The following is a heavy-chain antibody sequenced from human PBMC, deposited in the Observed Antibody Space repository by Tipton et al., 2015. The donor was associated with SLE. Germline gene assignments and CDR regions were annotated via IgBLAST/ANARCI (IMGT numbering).Heavy chain of an antibody. CDR3: VEGHTAMVIFDS. CDR1: GGSISRTSYY. V-gene: IGHV4-39*01. CDR2: IYYDENT. D-gene: IGHD5-18*01. Sequence: TLSLTCTVSGGSISRTSYYWGWVRQPPGKALEWIGSIYYDENTHYNPSLKSRVAVSIDTSKNEFSLKLNSVTAADTAVYYCVEGHTAMVIFDSWGQGTLVTVSS. J-gene: IGHJ4*02.